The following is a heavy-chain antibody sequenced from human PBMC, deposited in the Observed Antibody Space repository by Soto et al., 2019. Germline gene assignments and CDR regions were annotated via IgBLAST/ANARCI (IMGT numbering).Heavy chain of an antibody. D-gene: IGHD6-13*01. Sequence: QVQLVQSGAEVKKPGSSVKVSCKASGGTFSSYAISWVRQAPGQGLEWMEGIIPIFGTANYAQKFQGRVTITADESTSTAYMGLSSLRSEDTAVYYCARRGTYSSSQGYYYYGMDVWGQGTTVTVSS. CDR1: GGTFSSYA. V-gene: IGHV1-69*01. J-gene: IGHJ6*02. CDR2: IIPIFGTA. CDR3: ARRGTYSSSQGYYYYGMDV.